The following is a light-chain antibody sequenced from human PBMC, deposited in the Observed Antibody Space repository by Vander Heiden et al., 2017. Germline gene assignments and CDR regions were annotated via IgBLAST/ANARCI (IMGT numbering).Light chain of an antibody. J-gene: IGLJ2*01. CDR1: SSNIGSNN. Sequence: QSVLTQPPSASGTPGQRVPISCSGSSSNIGSNNVNCYQQLPGTAPKLLIYSKNQRPSGVPDRFSGSKSGTSASLAISGLQSEDEADYYCAAWDDSLNGVVFGGGTKLTVL. CDR3: AAWDDSLNGVV. CDR2: SKN. V-gene: IGLV1-44*01.